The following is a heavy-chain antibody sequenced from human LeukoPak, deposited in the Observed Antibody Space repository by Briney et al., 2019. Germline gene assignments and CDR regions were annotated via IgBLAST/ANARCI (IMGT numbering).Heavy chain of an antibody. CDR1: GFTFSSYG. CDR3: AKNRPPDY. Sequence: PGGSLRLSCAASGFTFSSYGMHWVRQAPGKGLERVAVISYDGSNKYYADSVKGRFTISRDNSKNTLYLQMNSLRAEDTAVYYCAKNRPPDYWGQGTLVTVSS. J-gene: IGHJ4*02. D-gene: IGHD1-14*01. V-gene: IGHV3-30*18. CDR2: ISYDGSNK.